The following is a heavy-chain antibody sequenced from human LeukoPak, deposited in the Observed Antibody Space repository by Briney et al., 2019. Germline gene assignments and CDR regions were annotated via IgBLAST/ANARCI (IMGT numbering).Heavy chain of an antibody. CDR1: GGSISSSSYY. CDR3: ARLHDSRGVDY. Sequence: PSETLSLTCTVSGGSISSSSYYWGWIRQPPGKGLEWTASIYYAGNTYYNPSLKSRVSIFVDTSKNQFSLRLSSVTAADTAVYYCARLHDSRGVDYWGQGTLVTVSS. CDR2: IYYAGNT. D-gene: IGHD3-22*01. J-gene: IGHJ4*02. V-gene: IGHV4-39*01.